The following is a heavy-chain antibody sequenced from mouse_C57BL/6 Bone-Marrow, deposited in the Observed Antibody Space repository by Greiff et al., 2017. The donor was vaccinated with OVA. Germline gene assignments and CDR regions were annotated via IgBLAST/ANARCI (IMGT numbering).Heavy chain of an antibody. J-gene: IGHJ2*01. Sequence: QVQLQQPGAELVKPGASVKLSCKASGYTFTSYWMHWVKQRPGRGLEWIGRIDPNSGGTKYNEKFKSKATLTVDKPSSTAYMPLSSLTSEDSAVYYCARKATNWDYFDYWGQGTTLTVSS. CDR2: IDPNSGGT. V-gene: IGHV1-72*01. CDR1: GYTFTSYW. CDR3: ARKATNWDYFDY. D-gene: IGHD4-1*01.